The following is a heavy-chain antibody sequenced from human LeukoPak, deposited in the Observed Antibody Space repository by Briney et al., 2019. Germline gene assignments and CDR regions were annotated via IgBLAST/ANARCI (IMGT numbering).Heavy chain of an antibody. Sequence: PGGSLRLSCAASGFTFSSYSMNWVRQAPGKGLEWVSSISSSSSYIYYADSVKGRFTISRDNAKNSLYLQMNSLRAEDTALYYCAKDIRAIAVAGGFDYWGQGTLVTVSS. CDR2: ISSSSSYI. CDR3: AKDIRAIAVAGGFDY. J-gene: IGHJ4*02. D-gene: IGHD6-19*01. V-gene: IGHV3-21*04. CDR1: GFTFSSYS.